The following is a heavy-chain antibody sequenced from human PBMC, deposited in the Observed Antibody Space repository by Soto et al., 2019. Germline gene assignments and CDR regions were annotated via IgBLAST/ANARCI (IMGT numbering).Heavy chain of an antibody. J-gene: IGHJ6*02. D-gene: IGHD2-2*01. CDR2: ISESGDSA. CDR3: AKDLYYCSSTRCLLVSYYSYGMDV. CDR1: GFTFSSYA. V-gene: IGHV3-23*01. Sequence: LRLSCAASGFTFSSYAMTWVRQAPGKGLEWVSVISESGDSAYYADSVRGRFTISRDNFKNTLYLQMNSLRAEDTAVYYCAKDLYYCSSTRCLLVSYYSYGMDVWGQGTTVTVSS.